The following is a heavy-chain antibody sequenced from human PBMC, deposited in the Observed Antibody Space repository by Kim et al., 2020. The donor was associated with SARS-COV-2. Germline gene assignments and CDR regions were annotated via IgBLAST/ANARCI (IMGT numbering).Heavy chain of an antibody. V-gene: IGHV3-23*01. D-gene: IGHD1-26*01. J-gene: IGHJ1*01. Sequence: YADSVKGRFTISRDNSKNTLYLQMNSLRAEDTAVYYCAKDQIVGASYFQHWGQGTLVTVSS. CDR3: AKDQIVGASYFQH.